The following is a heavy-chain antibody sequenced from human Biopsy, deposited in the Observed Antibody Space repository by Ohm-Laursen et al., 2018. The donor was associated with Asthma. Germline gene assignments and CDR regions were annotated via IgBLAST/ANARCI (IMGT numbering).Heavy chain of an antibody. V-gene: IGHV1-69*05. Sequence: LVKVSCKASGDSFSNYAISWVRQAPGQGLEWMGGLIPVLGTPDHAQMFEGRVTITTDESTSTAYMELSSLSSEDTAVYYCARGYSGSDRIVYYYSGLEVWGQGTTVTVSS. D-gene: IGHD5-12*01. J-gene: IGHJ6*02. CDR3: ARGYSGSDRIVYYYSGLEV. CDR1: GDSFSNYA. CDR2: LIPVLGTP.